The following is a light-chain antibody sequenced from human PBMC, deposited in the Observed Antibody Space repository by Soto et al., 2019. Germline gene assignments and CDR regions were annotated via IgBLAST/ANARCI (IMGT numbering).Light chain of an antibody. CDR3: QQLNSYPVT. Sequence: DIQLTQSPSFLSASVGYRFTITCRASQGISSYLAWYQQKPGKAPKLLIYAASTLQSGVPSRFSGSGSGTEFTLTISSLQPEDFATYYCQQLNSYPVTFGGGTTGDIK. V-gene: IGKV1-9*01. CDR2: AAS. CDR1: QGISSY. J-gene: IGKJ4*01.